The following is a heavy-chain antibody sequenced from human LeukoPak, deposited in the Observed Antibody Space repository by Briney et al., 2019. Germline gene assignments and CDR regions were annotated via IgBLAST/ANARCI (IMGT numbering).Heavy chain of an antibody. CDR3: TRPGGAVSGTQFDY. Sequence: GGSLKLSCAASGFTFSGAAMHWVRQASGKGLEWVGHIRSRSNSYATAYAASVKGRFTISRDDSKNTAYLQMNSLKTEDTAVYYCTRPGGAVSGTQFDYWGQGTLVTVSS. CDR1: GFTFSGAA. J-gene: IGHJ4*02. V-gene: IGHV3-73*01. CDR2: IRSRSNSYAT. D-gene: IGHD6-19*01.